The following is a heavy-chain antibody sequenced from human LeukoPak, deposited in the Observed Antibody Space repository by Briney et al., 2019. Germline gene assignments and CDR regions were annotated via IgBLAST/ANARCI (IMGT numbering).Heavy chain of an antibody. CDR2: TYYSGST. V-gene: IGHV4-61*08. J-gene: IGHJ3*02. D-gene: IGHD6-25*01. Sequence: SETLSLTCTVSGGSISSGGYYWSWIRQHPGKGLEWIGYTYYSGSTNYNPSLKSRVTISVDTSKNQFSLKLSSVTAADTAVYYCARGGSADAFDIWGQGTMVTVSS. CDR3: ARGGSADAFDI. CDR1: GGSISSGGYY.